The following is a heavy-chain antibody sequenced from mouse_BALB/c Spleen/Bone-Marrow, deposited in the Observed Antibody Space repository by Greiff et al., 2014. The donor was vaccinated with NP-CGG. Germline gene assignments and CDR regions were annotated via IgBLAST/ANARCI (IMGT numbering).Heavy chain of an antibody. CDR1: GYSFTDSN. CDR2: IDPYYGGT. D-gene: IGHD1-1*01. Sequence: EVKLVESGPELEKPGASVKISCKASGYSFTDSNMNWVKQSNGKNLEWIGNIDPYYGGTSYSQKFKGKATLTVDKSSSTAYMQLRSLTSEDSAVYYCAKEDYGSSSFDYWGQGTTLTVSS. CDR3: AKEDYGSSSFDY. J-gene: IGHJ2*01. V-gene: IGHV1-39*01.